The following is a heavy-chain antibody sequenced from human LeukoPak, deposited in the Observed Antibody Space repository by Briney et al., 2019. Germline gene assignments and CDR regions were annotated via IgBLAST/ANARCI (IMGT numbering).Heavy chain of an antibody. CDR3: ARDLGSIVGATFDY. Sequence: PGGSLRLSCAASGFTFSSYGMPWVRQAPGKGLEWVAVIWYDGSNKYYADSVKGRFTISRDNSKNTLYLQMNSLRAEDTAVYYCARDLGSIVGATFDYWGQGTLVTVSS. J-gene: IGHJ4*02. D-gene: IGHD1-26*01. CDR2: IWYDGSNK. CDR1: GFTFSSYG. V-gene: IGHV3-33*01.